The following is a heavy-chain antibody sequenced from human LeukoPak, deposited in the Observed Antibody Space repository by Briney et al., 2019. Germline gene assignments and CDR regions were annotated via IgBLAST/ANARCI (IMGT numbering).Heavy chain of an antibody. CDR3: ARDPLGRESQHYDSSGYSDY. V-gene: IGHV3-23*01. J-gene: IGHJ4*02. D-gene: IGHD3-22*01. CDR2: ISGSGGSI. CDR1: GFTFSSYA. Sequence: GGSLRLSCAASGFTFSSYAMSWVRQAPGKGLEWVSAISGSGGSIYYADSVKGRFTISRDNAKNSLYLQMNCLRAEDTAVYYCARDPLGRESQHYDSSGYSDYWGQGTLVTVSS.